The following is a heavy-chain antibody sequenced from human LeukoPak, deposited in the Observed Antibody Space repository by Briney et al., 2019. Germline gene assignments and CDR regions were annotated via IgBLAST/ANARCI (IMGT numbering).Heavy chain of an antibody. Sequence: GGSLRLSCAASGFTFSIHGMNWVCQAPGKGLEWVSGISPGADITYYAESVKGRFTISRDNSKNTLYLQINTLRAEDTAIYYCAKDCGWLHFCSWGQGTLVTVSS. CDR3: AKDCGWLHFCS. CDR1: GFTFSIHG. J-gene: IGHJ5*02. CDR2: ISPGADIT. V-gene: IGHV3-23*01. D-gene: IGHD5-24*01.